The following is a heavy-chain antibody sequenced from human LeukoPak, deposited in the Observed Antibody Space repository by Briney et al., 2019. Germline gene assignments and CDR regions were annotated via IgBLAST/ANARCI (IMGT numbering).Heavy chain of an antibody. J-gene: IGHJ3*02. CDR3: ARDLHDSSGYYQYDAFDI. CDR2: IYHSGST. Sequence: PSETLSLTCTVSGGSISSYYWSWIRQPPGKGLEWIGEIYHSGSTNYNPSLKSRVTISVDKSKNQFSLKLSSVTAADTAVYYCARDLHDSSGYYQYDAFDIWGQGTMVTVSS. V-gene: IGHV4-59*12. D-gene: IGHD3-22*01. CDR1: GGSISSYY.